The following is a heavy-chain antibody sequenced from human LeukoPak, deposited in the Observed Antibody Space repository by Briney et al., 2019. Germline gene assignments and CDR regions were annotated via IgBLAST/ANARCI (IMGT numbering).Heavy chain of an antibody. D-gene: IGHD6-13*01. V-gene: IGHV4-59*01. CDR3: ARPVITAAGLFDH. Sequence: SETLSLTCTVSGGSISNYYWSWIRQPPGKGLEWIGYIYYSGGTYYNPSLKSRVTISVDTSKNQFSLKLSSVTPADTAVYYCARPVITAAGLFDHWGQGILVTVSS. CDR1: GGSISNYY. J-gene: IGHJ4*02. CDR2: IYYSGGT.